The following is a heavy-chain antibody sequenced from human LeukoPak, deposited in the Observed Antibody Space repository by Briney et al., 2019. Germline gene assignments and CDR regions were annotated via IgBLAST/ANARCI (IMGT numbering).Heavy chain of an antibody. D-gene: IGHD2-15*01. CDR1: GGSFSGYY. CDR2: INHSGST. V-gene: IGHV4-34*01. J-gene: IGHJ5*02. CDR3: ARGYGTSAPRYCSGGSCYRRYNWFDP. Sequence: SETLSLTCAVYGGSFSGYYWSWIRQPPGKGLEWIGEINHSGSTNYNASLKSRVTISVDTFKNQFYLKLSSVTAADTGVYYCARGYGTSAPRYCSGGSCYRRYNWFDPWGQGTLATVSS.